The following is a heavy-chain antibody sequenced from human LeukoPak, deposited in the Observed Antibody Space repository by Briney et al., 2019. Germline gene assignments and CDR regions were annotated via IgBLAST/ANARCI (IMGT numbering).Heavy chain of an antibody. CDR2: IYSGGST. CDR1: GFTVSSNY. V-gene: IGHV3-66*01. CDR3: ARDTPPWNEVDYYYYGMDV. Sequence: GGSLRLSCAASGFTVSSNYISWVRQAPGKGLEWVSVIYSGGSTYYADSVKGRFTISRDNSKNTLYLQMNSLRAEDTAVYYCARDTPPWNEVDYYYYGMDVWGQGTTVTVSS. J-gene: IGHJ6*02. D-gene: IGHD1-1*01.